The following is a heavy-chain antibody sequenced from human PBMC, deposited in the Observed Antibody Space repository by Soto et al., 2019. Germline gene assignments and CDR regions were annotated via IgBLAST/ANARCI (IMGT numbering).Heavy chain of an antibody. Sequence: PGGSLRLSCAASGFTFSSYGMHWVRQAPGKWLEWVAVISYDGSNKYYADSVKGRFTISRDNSKNTLYLQMNSLRAEDTAVYYCAKLGYYYDSSGYYPFFDYWGQGXLVTVHS. CDR1: GFTFSSYG. CDR2: ISYDGSNK. V-gene: IGHV3-30*18. D-gene: IGHD3-22*01. J-gene: IGHJ4*02. CDR3: AKLGYYYDSSGYYPFFDY.